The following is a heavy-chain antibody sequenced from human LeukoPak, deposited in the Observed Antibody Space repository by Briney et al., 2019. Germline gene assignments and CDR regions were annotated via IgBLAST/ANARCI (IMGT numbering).Heavy chain of an antibody. CDR3: ARERTFGDFDY. V-gene: IGHV4-38-2*02. CDR1: GYSISSGYY. CDR2: IYHSGST. Sequence: SETLSLTCAVSGYSISSGYYWGWIRQPPGKGLEWIGSIYHSGSTYYNPSLKSRVTISVDTSKNQFSPKLSSVTAADTAVYYCARERTFGDFDYWGQGTLVTVSS. D-gene: IGHD3-16*01. J-gene: IGHJ4*02.